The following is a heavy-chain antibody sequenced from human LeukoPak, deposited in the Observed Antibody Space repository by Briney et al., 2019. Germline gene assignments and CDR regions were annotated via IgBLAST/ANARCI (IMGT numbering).Heavy chain of an antibody. Sequence: GGSPRLSCSASGFTFSSYAMHWVRQAPGKGLEYASAISSNGGSTYYADSVKGRFTISRDNSKNTLYLQMSSLRAEDTAVYYCVKDCSYYYGSGSPLDYWGQGTLVTVSS. J-gene: IGHJ4*02. CDR1: GFTFSSYA. D-gene: IGHD3-10*01. CDR2: ISSNGGST. V-gene: IGHV3-64D*06. CDR3: VKDCSYYYGSGSPLDY.